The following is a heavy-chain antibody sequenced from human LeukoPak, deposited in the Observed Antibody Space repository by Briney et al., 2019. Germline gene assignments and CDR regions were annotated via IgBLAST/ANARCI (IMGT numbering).Heavy chain of an antibody. CDR2: ISAYNGNT. CDR3: ARGEAHYAGSADY. CDR1: GYNFNSYG. Sequence: ASVKVSCTASGYNFNSYGITWVRQAPGQGLELMAWISAYNGNTNYAQKFRGRVTMTTDTSTNTAYMELRGLTSDDTAVYYCARGEAHYAGSADYWGRGTLVTVSS. J-gene: IGHJ4*02. V-gene: IGHV1-18*01. D-gene: IGHD2-2*01.